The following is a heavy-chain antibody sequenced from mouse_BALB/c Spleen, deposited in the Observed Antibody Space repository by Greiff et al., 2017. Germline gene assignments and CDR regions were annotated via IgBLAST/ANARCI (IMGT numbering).Heavy chain of an antibody. CDR3: ARYSWDWYFDV. Sequence: EVKLVESGGGLVQPGGSRKLSCAASGFTFSSFGMHWVRQAPEKGLEWVAYISSGSSTIYYADTVKGRFTISRDNPKNTLFLQMTSLRSEDTAMYYCARYSWDWYFDVWGAGTTVTVSS. CDR2: ISSGSSTI. J-gene: IGHJ1*01. CDR1: GFTFSSFG. D-gene: IGHD1-1*01. V-gene: IGHV5-17*02.